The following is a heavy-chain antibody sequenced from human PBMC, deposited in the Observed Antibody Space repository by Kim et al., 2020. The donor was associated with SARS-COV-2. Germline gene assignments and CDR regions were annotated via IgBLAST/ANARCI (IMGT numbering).Heavy chain of an antibody. CDR1: GFTFSSYS. CDR2: ISSSSSYI. D-gene: IGHD2-2*01. V-gene: IGHV3-21*01. J-gene: IGHJ6*02. Sequence: GGSLRLSCAASGFTFSSYSMNWVRQAPGKGLEWVSSISSSSSYIYYADSVKGRFTISRDNAKNSLYLQMNSLRAEDTAVYYCARGLECSSTSCYYYYYYYGMDVWGQETTVTVSS. CDR3: ARGLECSSTSCYYYYYYYGMDV.